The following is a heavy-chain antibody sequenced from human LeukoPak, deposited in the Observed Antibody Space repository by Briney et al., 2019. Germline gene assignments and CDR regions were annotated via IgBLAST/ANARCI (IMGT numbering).Heavy chain of an antibody. CDR3: ASGLRYFDLYY. V-gene: IGHV4-39*07. CDR1: GASISSDNYY. Sequence: SETLSLTCSVSGASISSDNYYWGWIRQPPGKGLEWIGSVYYSGITYSNASLKSRVTISVDTSKNQFSLKLSSVTAADTAVYYCASGLRYFDLYYWGQGTLVTVSS. CDR2: VYYSGIT. J-gene: IGHJ4*02. D-gene: IGHD3-9*01.